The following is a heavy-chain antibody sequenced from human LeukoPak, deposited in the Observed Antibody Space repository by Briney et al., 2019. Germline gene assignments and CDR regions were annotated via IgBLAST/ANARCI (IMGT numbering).Heavy chain of an antibody. D-gene: IGHD1-7*01. CDR1: GSSISSGGYY. CDR3: VRYTPTGTTGDS. Sequence: SETLSLTCTVSGSSISSGGYYWSWIRQHPGKGLEWIGYIYNSGSTYYNPSLKSRVTISVDTSKNQFSLKLTSVTAADTAVYYCVRYTPTGTTGDSWGQGTLVTVSS. CDR2: IYNSGST. V-gene: IGHV4-31*03. J-gene: IGHJ4*02.